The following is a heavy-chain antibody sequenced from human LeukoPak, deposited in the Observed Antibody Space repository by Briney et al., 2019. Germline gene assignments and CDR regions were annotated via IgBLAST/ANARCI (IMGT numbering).Heavy chain of an antibody. V-gene: IGHV3-74*01. CDR1: GFTFSSYW. CDR2: INSDGSST. CDR3: ARPPSSYYYYMDV. J-gene: IGHJ6*03. Sequence: QTGGSLRLSCAASGFTFSSYWMHWVRQAPGKGLVWVSRINSDGSSTNYADSVKGRFTISRDNAKNTLYLQMNSLRAEDTAVYYCARPPSSYYYYMDVWGKGTTVTISS.